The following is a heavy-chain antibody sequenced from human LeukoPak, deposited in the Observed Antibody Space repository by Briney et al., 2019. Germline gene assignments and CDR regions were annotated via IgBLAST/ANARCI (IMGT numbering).Heavy chain of an antibody. D-gene: IGHD6-6*01. Sequence: SGTLSLTCTVSGGSISSSSYYWGWIRQPPGKGLEWIGSIYYDGSAYYSPSLKSRVTISVDTSKNQFSLKLSSVTAADTAVYYCARHPVSSKTLDYWGRGALVTVSS. J-gene: IGHJ4*02. V-gene: IGHV4-39*01. CDR3: ARHPVSSKTLDY. CDR2: IYYDGSA. CDR1: GGSISSSSYY.